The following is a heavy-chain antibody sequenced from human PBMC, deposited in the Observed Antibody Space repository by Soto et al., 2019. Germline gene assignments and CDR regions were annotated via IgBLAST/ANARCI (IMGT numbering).Heavy chain of an antibody. CDR1: GYSFTSYW. V-gene: IGHV5-51*01. CDR3: ARRTHAIAAREFDY. CDR2: IYPGDSDT. J-gene: IGHJ4*02. Sequence: GESLKISCKGSGYSFTSYWIGWVRQMPGKGLEWMGIIYPGDSDTRYSPSFQVQVTISADKSNSTACLQCSSLKASDTAMYYCARRTHAIAAREFDYWGQGNLVTVSS. D-gene: IGHD6-6*01.